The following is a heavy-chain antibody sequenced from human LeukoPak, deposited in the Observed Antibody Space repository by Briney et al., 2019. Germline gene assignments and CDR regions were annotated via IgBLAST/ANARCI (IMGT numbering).Heavy chain of an antibody. CDR2: IYTSGST. D-gene: IGHD6-6*01. CDR1: GGSISSYY. J-gene: IGHJ4*02. V-gene: IGHV4-4*09. CDR3: ARQGAARPFDY. Sequence: PSETLSLTCTVSGGSISSYYWSWIRQPPGKGLEWIGYIYTSGSTNYNPSLKSRVTISVDTSKNQYSLKLSSVTAADTAVYYCARQGAARPFDYWGQGTLVTVSS.